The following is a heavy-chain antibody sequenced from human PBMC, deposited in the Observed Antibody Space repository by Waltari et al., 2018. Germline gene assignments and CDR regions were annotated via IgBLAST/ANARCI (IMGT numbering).Heavy chain of an antibody. D-gene: IGHD6-6*01. CDR2: IYYSGST. V-gene: IGHV4-59*01. CDR3: ARTDRIAARPRSPYAFDI. J-gene: IGHJ3*02. CDR1: GGSISSYY. Sequence: QVQLQESGPGLVKPSETLSLTCTVSGGSISSYYWSWIRQPPGKGLEWIGYIYYSGSTNYNPSRKSRVTISVDTSKNQFSLKLSSVTAADTAVYYCARTDRIAARPRSPYAFDIWGQGTMVTVSS.